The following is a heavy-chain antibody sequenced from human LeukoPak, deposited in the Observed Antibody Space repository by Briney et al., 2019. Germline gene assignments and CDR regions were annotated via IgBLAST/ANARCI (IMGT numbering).Heavy chain of an antibody. V-gene: IGHV3-11*05. CDR3: ARDGYSIGYFYDL. Sequence: GGSLRLSCAASGFTFSDYYMSWTRQAPGKGLEWVSYISSSSSYTNYADSVKGRFTISRDNAKNSLYLQMNSLRAEDTAVYYCARDGYSIGYFYDLWGQGTLVTVSS. CDR2: ISSSSSYT. J-gene: IGHJ4*02. D-gene: IGHD3-22*01. CDR1: GFTFSDYY.